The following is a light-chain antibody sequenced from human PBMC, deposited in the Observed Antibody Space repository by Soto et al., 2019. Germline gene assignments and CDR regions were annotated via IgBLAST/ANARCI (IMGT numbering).Light chain of an antibody. CDR3: RQYGISGT. V-gene: IGKV3D-7*01. CDR2: GAS. Sequence: IVMRQSRATLSLSPGERATLSCMDSQSVNSNYLSWYQQKPGQAPRLLIYGASTRAAGIPAMFSGSGYGTDFTLTLSRLEREDFAVYYCRQYGISGTFGQGTKV. J-gene: IGKJ1*01. CDR1: QSVNSNY.